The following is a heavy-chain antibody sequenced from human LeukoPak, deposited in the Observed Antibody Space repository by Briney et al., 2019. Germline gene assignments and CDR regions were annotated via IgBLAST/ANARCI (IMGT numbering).Heavy chain of an antibody. D-gene: IGHD3-10*01. J-gene: IGHJ4*02. V-gene: IGHV3-53*04. CDR1: GFTVSSNY. Sequence: PGGSLRLSCAASGFTVSSNYMSWVRQAPGKGLEWVSVIYSGGSTYYADSVKGRFTISRHNSKNTLYLQMNSLRAEDTAVYYCARPPYYNVFPDYGGKGPLVTFSS. CDR2: IYSGGST. CDR3: ARPPYYNVFPDY.